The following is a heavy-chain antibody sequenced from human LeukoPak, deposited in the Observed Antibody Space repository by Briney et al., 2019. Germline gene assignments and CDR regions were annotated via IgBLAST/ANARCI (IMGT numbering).Heavy chain of an antibody. D-gene: IGHD2-8*01. J-gene: IGHJ3*02. Sequence: GGSLRLSCAASGFTFSSYWMSWVRQAPGKGLEWVANIKQDGSEKYYVDSVKGRFTISRDNAKNSLYLQMNSLRAEDTAVYYCARVNPLMAPGAVDIWGQGTKVAVSS. CDR2: IKQDGSEK. CDR1: GFTFSSYW. V-gene: IGHV3-7*01. CDR3: ARVNPLMAPGAVDI.